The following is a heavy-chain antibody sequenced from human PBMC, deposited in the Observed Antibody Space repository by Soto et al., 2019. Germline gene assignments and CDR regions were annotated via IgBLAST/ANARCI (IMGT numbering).Heavy chain of an antibody. D-gene: IGHD5-12*01. CDR3: AKDRRSGYYSFDH. J-gene: IGHJ4*01. V-gene: IGHV3-9*01. CDR2: ISWNSDKI. Sequence: GGSLRLSCAASGFTFDDYAIHWVRQAPGKGLEWVSGISWNSDKIGYADSVKGRFTISRDNVKNSLYLQMNSLRAEDTAFYYCAKDRRSGYYSFDHWGLGTLVTVSS. CDR1: GFTFDDYA.